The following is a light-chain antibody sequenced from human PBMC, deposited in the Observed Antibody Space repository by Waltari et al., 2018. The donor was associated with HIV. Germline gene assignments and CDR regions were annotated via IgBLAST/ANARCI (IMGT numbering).Light chain of an antibody. J-gene: IGLJ1*01. CDR2: EGS. Sequence: QSALTQPASVSGSPGQSLTISCTVTTSEAGSDNLVSWYQQHPGNAPKLMIYEGSKRPSGVSNRFSGAKSGNTASLTISGLQAEDEADYYCCSYAGSNTFVFGTGTKVTVL. CDR3: CSYAGSNTFV. V-gene: IGLV2-23*03. CDR1: TSEAGSDNL.